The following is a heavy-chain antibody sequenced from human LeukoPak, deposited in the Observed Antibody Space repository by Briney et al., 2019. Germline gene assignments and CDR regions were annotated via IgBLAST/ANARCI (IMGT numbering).Heavy chain of an antibody. Sequence: SETLSLTCTVSGGSISSGSYYWSWIRQPAGEVLEWIGRIYTSGSTNYNPSLKSRVTISVDTSKNKFSLTLTSVTAAHTAVYYCAITCSGAGNNRFWFVPWGQGTLVTVSS. J-gene: IGHJ5*02. D-gene: IGHD3-10*01. V-gene: IGHV4-61*02. CDR2: IYTSGST. CDR3: AITCSGAGNNRFWFVP. CDR1: GGSISSGSYY.